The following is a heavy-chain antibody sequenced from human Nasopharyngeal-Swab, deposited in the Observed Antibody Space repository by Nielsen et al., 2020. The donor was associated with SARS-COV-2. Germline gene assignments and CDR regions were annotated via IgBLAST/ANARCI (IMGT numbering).Heavy chain of an antibody. CDR3: ARGNEGAAAGTGYYYYGMDV. CDR2: IIPILGIA. Sequence: SVKVSCKASGGTFSSYAISWVRQAPGQGLEWMGRIIPILGIANYAQKFQGRVTITADKSTSTAYMELSSLRSEDTAVYYCARGNEGAAAGTGYYYYGMDVWDQGTTVTVSS. D-gene: IGHD6-13*01. V-gene: IGHV1-69*04. J-gene: IGHJ6*02. CDR1: GGTFSSYA.